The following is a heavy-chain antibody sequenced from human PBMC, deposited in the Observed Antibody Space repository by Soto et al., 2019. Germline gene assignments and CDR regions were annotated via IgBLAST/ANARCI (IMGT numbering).Heavy chain of an antibody. D-gene: IGHD3-16*02. CDR2: ISAYNGNT. CDR1: GYTFTSYG. CDR3: ARVALWGSYRYNWFDP. V-gene: IGHV1-18*01. J-gene: IGHJ5*02. Sequence: QVPLVQSGAEVKKPGASVKLSCKASGYTFTSYGISWVRQAPGQGLEWMGWISAYNGNTNYAQKLQGRVTMTTDTSTSTAYMELRSLRSDDTAVYYCARVALWGSYRYNWFDPWGQGTLVTVSS.